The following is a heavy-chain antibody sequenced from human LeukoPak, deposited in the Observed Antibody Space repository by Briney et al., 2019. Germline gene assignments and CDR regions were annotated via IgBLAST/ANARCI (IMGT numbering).Heavy chain of an antibody. CDR1: GYTFTSYY. CDR2: INPSGGST. CDR3: ARDHTKYYFDY. J-gene: IGHJ4*02. V-gene: IGHV1-46*01. Sequence: ASVKVSCKASGYTFTSYYMHWVRQAPGQGLEWMGIINPSGGSTSYAQKFQGRVTTTRDTSTSTVYMELSSLRSEDTAVYYCARDHTKYYFDYWGQGTLVTVSS. D-gene: IGHD2-8*01.